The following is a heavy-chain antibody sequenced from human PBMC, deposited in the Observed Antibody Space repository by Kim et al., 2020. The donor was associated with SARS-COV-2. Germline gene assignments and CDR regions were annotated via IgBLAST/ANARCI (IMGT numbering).Heavy chain of an antibody. J-gene: IGHJ4*02. V-gene: IGHV3-33*01. D-gene: IGHD3-10*01. CDR3: ARDGAMVRGVMLWGAPYYFDY. Sequence: GGSLRLSCAASGFTFSSYGMHWVRQAPGKGLEWVAVIWYDGSNKYYADSVKGRFTISRDNSKNTLYLQMNSLRAEDTAVYYCARDGAMVRGVMLWGAPYYFDYWGQGTLVTVSS. CDR2: IWYDGSNK. CDR1: GFTFSSYG.